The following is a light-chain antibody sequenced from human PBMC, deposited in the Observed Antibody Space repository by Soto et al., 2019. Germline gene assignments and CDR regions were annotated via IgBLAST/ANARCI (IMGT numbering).Light chain of an antibody. CDR1: QSVSSSY. Sequence: EIVLTQSPGTLSLSPGERATLFCRASQSVSSSYLGWYQQKPGQAPRLLIYGASSRATGIPVRFSGSASGTDLTLTISRREPEDVAVYYFQQYGSPPTFGQGTKVEIK. CDR2: GAS. CDR3: QQYGSPPT. V-gene: IGKV3-20*01. J-gene: IGKJ1*01.